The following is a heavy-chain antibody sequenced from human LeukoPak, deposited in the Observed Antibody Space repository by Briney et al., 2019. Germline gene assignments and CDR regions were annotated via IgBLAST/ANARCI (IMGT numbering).Heavy chain of an antibody. D-gene: IGHD3-16*02. CDR3: ARSRQSLTTPDY. Sequence: GGSLRLSCAASGFTFSDYYMSWIRQAPGKGLEWVSYISSSGSTIYYADSVKGQFTISRDNAKNSLYLQMNSLRAEDTAVYYCARSRQSLTTPDYWGQGTLVTVSS. J-gene: IGHJ4*02. CDR2: ISSSGSTI. V-gene: IGHV3-11*04. CDR1: GFTFSDYY.